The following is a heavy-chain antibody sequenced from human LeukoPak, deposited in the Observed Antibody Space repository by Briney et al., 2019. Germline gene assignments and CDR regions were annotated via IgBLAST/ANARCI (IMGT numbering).Heavy chain of an antibody. CDR3: AREGVLRHNTFDI. CDR2: IGRSGTTT. V-gene: IGHV3-48*03. Sequence: GGSLRLSCAASGFTFSSYEMNWVRRAPGKGLEWVSYIGRSGTTTYSAEFLKGRFIISRDNAKNSLYLQMNSLRAEDTAVYYCAREGVLRHNTFDIWGQGTMVTVSS. D-gene: IGHD4-17*01. J-gene: IGHJ3*02. CDR1: GFTFSSYE.